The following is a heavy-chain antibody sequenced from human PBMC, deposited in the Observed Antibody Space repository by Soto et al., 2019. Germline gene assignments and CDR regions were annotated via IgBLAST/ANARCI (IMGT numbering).Heavy chain of an antibody. CDR1: GGSVSSSSYF. CDR3: ARAPHSSPSKRGYYYYFGLDV. Sequence: SETLSLTCTVSGGSVSSSSYFWSWIRQPPGKGLEWIGYVYDSGSTNYNPSLKSRVTISVDTSKNQFSLKLSSVTAADTAVYYCARAPHSSPSKRGYYYYFGLDVWGQGTTVTVSS. V-gene: IGHV4-61*01. CDR2: VYDSGST. J-gene: IGHJ6*02. D-gene: IGHD6-6*01.